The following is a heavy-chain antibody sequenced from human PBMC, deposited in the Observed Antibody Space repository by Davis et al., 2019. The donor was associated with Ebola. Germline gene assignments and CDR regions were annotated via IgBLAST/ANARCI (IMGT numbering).Heavy chain of an antibody. J-gene: IGHJ4*02. V-gene: IGHV4-30-2*01. D-gene: IGHD4-17*01. CDR2: IYHSGST. Sequence: SETLSLTCAVSGGSISSGGYSWSWIRQPPGKGLEWIGYIYHSGSTYYNPSLKSRVTISVDRSKNQFSLKLSSVTAADTAVYYCARDRGDYAPFDYWGQGTLVTVSS. CDR1: GGSISSGGYS. CDR3: ARDRGDYAPFDY.